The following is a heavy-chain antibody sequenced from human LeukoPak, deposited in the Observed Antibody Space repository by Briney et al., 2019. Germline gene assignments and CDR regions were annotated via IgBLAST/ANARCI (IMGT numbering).Heavy chain of an antibody. Sequence: PGRSLRLSCAASGFTFSSYAMHWVRQARGQGLEWLAVISYDGSNKYYADSVKGRFTISRDTSKNTLYLQMNSLRAEDTAVYYCARDGSGDYVGDYWGQGTLVTVSS. CDR3: ARDGSGDYVGDY. J-gene: IGHJ4*02. D-gene: IGHD4-17*01. CDR1: GFTFSSYA. CDR2: ISYDGSNK. V-gene: IGHV3-30-3*01.